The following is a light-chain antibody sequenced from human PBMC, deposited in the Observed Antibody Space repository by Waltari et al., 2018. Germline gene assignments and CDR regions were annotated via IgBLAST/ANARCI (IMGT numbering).Light chain of an antibody. Sequence: QSALIQPRAVSRSPGPSVIISCTGASSDVGAYDYVSWYQQHPGKAPTNIIYDVNNRPSGGPDRFSGSKAGNTASLTISGRQAEDEADYYCCSYAGNYANYVFGTGTK. CDR2: DVN. CDR1: SSDVGAYDY. J-gene: IGLJ1*01. CDR3: CSYAGNYANYV. V-gene: IGLV2-11*01.